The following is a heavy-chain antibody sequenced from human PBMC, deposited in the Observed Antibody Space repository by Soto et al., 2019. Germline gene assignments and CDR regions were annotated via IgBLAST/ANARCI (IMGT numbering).Heavy chain of an antibody. CDR3: ARDLRYCGGDCYHWYFDL. D-gene: IGHD2-21*02. Sequence: QVQLVQSGAEVKKPGSSVKVSCKASGGTFSSYTISWVRQAPGQGLEWMGRIIPILGIANYAQKFQGIVTITADKSTSTAYMELSSLRSEDTAVYYCARDLRYCGGDCYHWYFDLWGRGTLVTVSS. CDR1: GGTFSSYT. J-gene: IGHJ2*01. V-gene: IGHV1-69*08. CDR2: IIPILGIA.